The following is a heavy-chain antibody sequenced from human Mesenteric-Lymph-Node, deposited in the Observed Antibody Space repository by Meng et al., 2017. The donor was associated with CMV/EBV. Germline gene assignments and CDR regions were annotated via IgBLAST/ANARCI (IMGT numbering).Heavy chain of an antibody. CDR2: IRYDGSSK. CDR3: AKDLGILLHIPYGMDV. J-gene: IGHJ6*02. V-gene: IGHV3-30*02. D-gene: IGHD2-15*01. CDR1: GFSFNSNA. Sequence: GGSLRLSCAASGFSFNSNAMHWVRQAPGKGLEWLSFIRYDGSSKYYAESVKGRFSISRDNSKNTLYLQMSSLRIEDTAVYYCAKDLGILLHIPYGMDVWGQGTTVIVSS.